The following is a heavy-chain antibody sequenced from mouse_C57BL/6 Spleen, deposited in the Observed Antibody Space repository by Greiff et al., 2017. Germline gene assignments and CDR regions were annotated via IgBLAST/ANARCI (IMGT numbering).Heavy chain of an antibody. CDR3: ARLGAYYYGSSGPLDY. D-gene: IGHD1-1*01. J-gene: IGHJ2*01. CDR2: ILPGSGST. V-gene: IGHV1-9*01. CDR1: GYTFTGYW. Sequence: VQLVESGAELMKPGASVKLSCKATGYTFTGYWIEWVKQRPGHGLEWIGEILPGSGSTNYNEKFKGKATFTADTSSNTAYMQLSSLTTEDSAIYYCARLGAYYYGSSGPLDYWGQGTTLTVSS.